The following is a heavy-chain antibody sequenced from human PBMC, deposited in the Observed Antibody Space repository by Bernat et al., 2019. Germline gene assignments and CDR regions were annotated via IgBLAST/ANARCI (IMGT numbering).Heavy chain of an antibody. J-gene: IGHJ3*02. CDR1: GFTFSDYY. CDR2: ISSSSSYT. CDR3: ARDRISGYSYGYGFEGAFDI. Sequence: QVQLVESGGGLVKPGGSLRLSCAASGFTFSDYYMSWIRQAPGKGLEWVSYISSSSSYTNYADSVKGRFTISRDNAKNSLYLQMNSLRAEDTAVYYCARDRISGYSYGYGFEGAFDIWGQGTMVTVSS. D-gene: IGHD5-18*01. V-gene: IGHV3-11*05.